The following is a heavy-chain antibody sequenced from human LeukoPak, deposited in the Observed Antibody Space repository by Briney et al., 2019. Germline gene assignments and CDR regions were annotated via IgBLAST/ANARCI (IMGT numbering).Heavy chain of an antibody. CDR1: GGSISSGSYY. Sequence: PSETLSLTCTVSGGSISSGSYYWRWLRQPAGTGLEWIGRIYTSGSTNYNPSLKSRVTISVDTSKNQFSLKLSSVTAADTAVYYCARDRVSPTLYYYYYMDVWGKGTTVTVSS. CDR2: IYTSGST. J-gene: IGHJ6*03. CDR3: ARDRVSPTLYYYYYMDV. V-gene: IGHV4-61*02.